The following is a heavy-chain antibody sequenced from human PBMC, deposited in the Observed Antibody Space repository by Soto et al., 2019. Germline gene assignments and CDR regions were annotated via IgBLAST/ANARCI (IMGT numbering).Heavy chain of an antibody. CDR3: ARDPSLFDSGSYYAVDY. CDR1: GFTFSSYA. D-gene: IGHD1-26*01. V-gene: IGHV3-23*01. Sequence: GGSLRLSCAASGFTFSSYAMSWVRLAPGKGLEWVSAISGSGDSTYYADSVKGRFTISRDNSKNTLYLQMNSLRAEDTAVYYCARDPSLFDSGSYYAVDYWGQGTLVTVSS. J-gene: IGHJ4*02. CDR2: ISGSGDST.